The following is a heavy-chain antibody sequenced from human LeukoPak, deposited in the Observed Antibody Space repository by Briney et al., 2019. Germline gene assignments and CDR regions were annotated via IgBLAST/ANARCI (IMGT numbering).Heavy chain of an antibody. Sequence: GESLKFSCTGSGYSFTSYWIGWVRPIPGKGLEWMGIIYPGDSDTRYSPSFQCQVTISADKSISTAYLQWSSLKASDTARYYCARARDLGVVPAASFDYWGQGTLVTVSS. CDR3: ARARDLGVVPAASFDY. D-gene: IGHD2-2*01. V-gene: IGHV5-51*01. CDR1: GYSFTSYW. J-gene: IGHJ4*02. CDR2: IYPGDSDT.